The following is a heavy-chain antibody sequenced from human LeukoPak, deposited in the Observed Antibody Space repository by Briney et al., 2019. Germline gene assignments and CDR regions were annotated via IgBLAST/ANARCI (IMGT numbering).Heavy chain of an antibody. CDR3: ARDRGAWYSDS. V-gene: IGHV3-11*01. CDR2: ISSSGISI. CDR1: GFTFSDYY. D-gene: IGHD4/OR15-4a*01. Sequence: GGTLRLSCAASGFTFSDYYMSWIRQAPGKGLEWVSYISSSGISIYYAHSVKGRFTISRDNAKNSLYLQMNSLRADDTAVYFCARDRGAWYSDSWGQGTLVTVSS. J-gene: IGHJ4*02.